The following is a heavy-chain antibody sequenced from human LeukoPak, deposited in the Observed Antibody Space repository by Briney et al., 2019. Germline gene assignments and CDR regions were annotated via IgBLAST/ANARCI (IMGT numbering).Heavy chain of an antibody. V-gene: IGHV3-21*01. D-gene: IGHD6-13*01. Sequence: GGSLGLSCAASGFTFSSYSMNWVRQAPGKGLEWVSSISSSSSYICYADSVKGRFTISRDNAKNSLYLQMNSLRAEDTAVYYCARDRAAAGTDLDYWGQGTLVTVSS. CDR1: GFTFSSYS. CDR2: ISSSSSYI. J-gene: IGHJ4*02. CDR3: ARDRAAAGTDLDY.